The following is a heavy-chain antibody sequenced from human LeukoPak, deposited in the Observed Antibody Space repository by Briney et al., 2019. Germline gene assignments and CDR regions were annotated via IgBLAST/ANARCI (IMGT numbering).Heavy chain of an antibody. Sequence: SGGSLRLSCAASGFSLSPFAMGWVRHPPGKGLEWVSSISSSSSYIYYADSVKGRFTISRDNAENSLYLQMNSLRAEDTAVYYCARGYDFWSAYTASYYYMDVWGKGTTVTVSS. CDR3: ARGYDFWSAYTASYYYMDV. CDR1: GFSLSPFA. V-gene: IGHV3-21*01. CDR2: ISSSSSYI. D-gene: IGHD3-3*01. J-gene: IGHJ6*03.